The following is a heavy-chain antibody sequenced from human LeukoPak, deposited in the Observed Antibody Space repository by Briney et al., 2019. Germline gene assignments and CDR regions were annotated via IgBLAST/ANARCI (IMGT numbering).Heavy chain of an antibody. J-gene: IGHJ4*02. Sequence: GETLKISCKGSGYSFTTYWIGWVRQMPGKGLEWMGIIYPGDSDTRYSPSFQGQVTISVDKSINTAYLQWSSLKASDTAMYYCARHWRSTYNYGCDYWGQGTLVTVSS. CDR2: IYPGDSDT. D-gene: IGHD5-18*01. V-gene: IGHV5-51*01. CDR3: ARHWRSTYNYGCDY. CDR1: GYSFTTYW.